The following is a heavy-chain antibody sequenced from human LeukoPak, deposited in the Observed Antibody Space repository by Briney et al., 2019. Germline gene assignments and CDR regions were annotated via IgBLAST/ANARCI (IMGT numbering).Heavy chain of an antibody. CDR2: ISYDGSKK. Sequence: GGSLRLSCAASGFTFSSYAMHWVRQAPGKGLEWVAVISYDGSKKYYADSAKGRFTISRDNSKNTLYLQMNSLRAEDTAVYYCARDLLDTYYYGSGSYEGPDYWGQGTLVTVSS. J-gene: IGHJ4*02. D-gene: IGHD3-10*01. CDR3: ARDLLDTYYYGSGSYEGPDY. CDR1: GFTFSSYA. V-gene: IGHV3-30*04.